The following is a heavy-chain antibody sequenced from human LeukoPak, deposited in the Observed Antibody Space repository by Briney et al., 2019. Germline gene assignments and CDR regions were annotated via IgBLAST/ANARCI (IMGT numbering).Heavy chain of an antibody. D-gene: IGHD1-1*01. CDR3: ARSPLNWNCEVYYYYYGMDV. V-gene: IGHV1-69*04. CDR2: IIPILGIA. J-gene: IGHJ6*02. CDR1: GGTFSSYA. Sequence: AASVKVSCKASGGTFSSYAISWVRQAPGQGLEWMGRIIPILGIANYAQKFQGRVTITADKSTSTAYMELSSLRSEDTAVYYCARSPLNWNCEVYYYYYGMDVWGQGTTVTVSS.